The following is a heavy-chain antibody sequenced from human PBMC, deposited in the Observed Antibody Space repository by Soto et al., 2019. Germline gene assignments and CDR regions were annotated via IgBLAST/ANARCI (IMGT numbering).Heavy chain of an antibody. J-gene: IGHJ3*02. Sequence: GGSLRLSCTASGFTFGDYAMSWVRQAPGKGLEWVGFIRSKAYGGTTEYAASVKGRFTISRDDSKSIAYLQMNSLKTEDTAVYYCTRYSVILEWLPHDAFDIWGQGTMVTVSS. CDR3: TRYSVILEWLPHDAFDI. CDR1: GFTFGDYA. CDR2: IRSKAYGGTT. V-gene: IGHV3-49*04. D-gene: IGHD3-3*01.